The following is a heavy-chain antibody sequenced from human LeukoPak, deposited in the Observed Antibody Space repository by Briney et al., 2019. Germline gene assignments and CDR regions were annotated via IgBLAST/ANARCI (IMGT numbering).Heavy chain of an antibody. CDR2: ISSSSTTI. CDR1: GFTFSSYS. V-gene: IGHV3-48*02. CDR3: AQGYYGMDV. J-gene: IGHJ6*02. Sequence: GGSLILSCAASGFTFSSYSMNWVRQAPGKGLEWLSYISSSSTTIYYADSVKGRFTISRDNAKNSLYLQMNSLRDEDTAVYYCAQGYYGMDVWGQGTTVTVSS.